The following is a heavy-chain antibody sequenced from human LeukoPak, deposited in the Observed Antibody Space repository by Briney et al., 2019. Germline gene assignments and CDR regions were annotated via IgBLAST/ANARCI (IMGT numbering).Heavy chain of an antibody. CDR2: ISGGGGST. CDR3: AKGGKWDVTPFDY. CDR1: GFTFSSYS. D-gene: IGHD1-26*01. J-gene: IGHJ4*02. Sequence: GGSLRLSCAASGFTFSSYSMNWVRQPPGKGLEWVSTISGGGGSTYYADSVKGRFTISRDNSKNTLYLQVNSLRAEDTAVYYCAKGGKWDVTPFDYWGQGTLVTVSS. V-gene: IGHV3-23*01.